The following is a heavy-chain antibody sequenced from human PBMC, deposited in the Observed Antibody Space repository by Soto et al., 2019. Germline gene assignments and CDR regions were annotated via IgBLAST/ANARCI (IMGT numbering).Heavy chain of an antibody. Sequence: QVPLVQSGAEVKKPGSSVKLSCKASGDSFNTFAVTWVRQAPGQGLEWMGGIIPNFDTPNYAQKFQGRVTIIADKSTSTPYMELSSLRSEDTAVYYCARPYYDSSGYYLWYFDYWGQGTLVTVSS. CDR1: GDSFNTFA. D-gene: IGHD3-22*01. J-gene: IGHJ4*02. CDR2: IIPNFDTP. V-gene: IGHV1-69*06. CDR3: ARPYYDSSGYYLWYFDY.